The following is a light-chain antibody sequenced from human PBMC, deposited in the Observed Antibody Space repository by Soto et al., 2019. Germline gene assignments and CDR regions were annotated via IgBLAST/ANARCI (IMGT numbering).Light chain of an antibody. J-gene: IGLJ2*01. CDR3: QSFDSSLSGWV. Sequence: QSVLTQPPSVSGAPGQRVTISCTGTTSNIGAGYDVRWYQQLPGTAPKLLIFGNTNRPSGVPDRISGSKSGTSASLAFTGLQADDEAEYHCQSFDSSLSGWVFGGGTKLTVL. CDR1: TSNIGAGYD. CDR2: GNT. V-gene: IGLV1-40*01.